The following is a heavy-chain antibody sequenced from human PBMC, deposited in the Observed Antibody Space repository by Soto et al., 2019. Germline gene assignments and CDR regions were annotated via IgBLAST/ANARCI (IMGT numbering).Heavy chain of an antibody. CDR3: AQTVTVRGVSQADWFDP. D-gene: IGHD3-10*01. Sequence: SETLSLTCTVSGGSISSSSYYWGWIRQPPGKGLEWIGSIYYSGSTYYNPSLKSRVTISVDTSKNQFSLKLSSVTAADTAVYYCAQTVTVRGVSQADWFDPWGQGTLVTVSS. J-gene: IGHJ5*02. V-gene: IGHV4-39*01. CDR2: IYYSGST. CDR1: GGSISSSSYY.